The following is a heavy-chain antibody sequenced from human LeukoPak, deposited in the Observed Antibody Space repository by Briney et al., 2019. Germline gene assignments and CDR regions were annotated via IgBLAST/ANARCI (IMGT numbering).Heavy chain of an antibody. CDR1: GFTFSSYW. V-gene: IGHV3-7*01. Sequence: GGSLGLSCAASGFTFSSYWMSWVRQAPGKGLEWVANIKQDGSEKYYVDSVKGRFTISRDNAKNSLYLQMNSLRAEDTAVYYCARLVVRGVIRSFDYWGQGTLVTVSS. CDR2: IKQDGSEK. J-gene: IGHJ4*02. D-gene: IGHD3-10*01. CDR3: ARLVVRGVIRSFDY.